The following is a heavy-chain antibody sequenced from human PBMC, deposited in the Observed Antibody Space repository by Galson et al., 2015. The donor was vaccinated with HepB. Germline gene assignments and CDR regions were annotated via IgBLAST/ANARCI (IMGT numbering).Heavy chain of an antibody. CDR2: LSGTSGST. D-gene: IGHD6-13*01. CDR1: GFAFSDYS. V-gene: IGHV3-23*01. CDR3: ARTKTGLSSWRPKYFDY. Sequence: SLRLSCAVSGFAFSDYSMTWVRQTPGKGLEWVSTLSGTSGSTYYADSLRGRLTISRDNSKNTLYLQISSLRVEDTAVYYCARTKTGLSSWRPKYFDYWSRGTLVTVSS. J-gene: IGHJ4*02.